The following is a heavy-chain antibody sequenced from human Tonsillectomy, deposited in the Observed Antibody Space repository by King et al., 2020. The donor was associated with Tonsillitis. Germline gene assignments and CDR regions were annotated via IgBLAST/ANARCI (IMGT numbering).Heavy chain of an antibody. CDR2: ISSSSSYI. CDR1: GFTFSSYS. J-gene: IGHJ2*01. CDR3: ARDYGDYAWYFDL. D-gene: IGHD4-17*01. V-gene: IGHV3-21*01. Sequence: VQLVESGGGLVKPGGSLRLSCAASGFTFSSYSMNWVRQAPGKGLEWVSSISSSSSYIYYADSVKGRFTISRDNAKNSLYLQMNSLRAEDTAVYYCARDYGDYAWYFDLWGRGTLVTVSS.